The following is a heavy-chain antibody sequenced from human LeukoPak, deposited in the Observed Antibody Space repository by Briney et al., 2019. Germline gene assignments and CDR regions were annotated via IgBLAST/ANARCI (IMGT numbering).Heavy chain of an antibody. CDR1: GFTFNKYW. CDR3: ARVPRQLVGARLGAFDI. J-gene: IGHJ3*02. Sequence: PGGSLRLSCAASGFTFNKYWMSWVRQAPGKGLEWVANIKKDGSEKYYVDSVKGRFTISRDNAKNSLYLQMNSLRAEDTAVYYCARVPRQLVGARLGAFDIWGQGTMVTVSS. V-gene: IGHV3-7*01. D-gene: IGHD1-26*01. CDR2: IKKDGSEK.